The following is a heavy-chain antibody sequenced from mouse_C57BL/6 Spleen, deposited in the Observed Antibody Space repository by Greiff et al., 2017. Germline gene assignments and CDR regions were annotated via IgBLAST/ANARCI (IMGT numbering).Heavy chain of an antibody. V-gene: IGHV1-64*01. CDR2: IHPNSGST. Sequence: QVQLQQPGAELVKPGASVKLSCKASGYTFTSYWMHWVKQRPGQGLEWIGMIHPNSGSTNYNEKFKSKATLTVDKSSSTAYMQLSSLTSEDSAVYYCARGAHGNFLYYAMDYWGQGTSVTVSS. D-gene: IGHD2-1*01. CDR1: GYTFTSYW. CDR3: ARGAHGNFLYYAMDY. J-gene: IGHJ4*01.